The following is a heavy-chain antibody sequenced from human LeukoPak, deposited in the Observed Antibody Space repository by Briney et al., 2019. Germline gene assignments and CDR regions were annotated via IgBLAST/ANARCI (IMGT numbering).Heavy chain of an antibody. Sequence: ASVKVSCKAPGYTFTSYGISWVRQAPGHGLEGMGWISAYNGNTNYAQKLQGRVTMTTDTSTSTAYMELRSLRSDDTAVYYCARDFVYCSGGSCYGMDVWGQGTTVTVSS. CDR2: ISAYNGNT. D-gene: IGHD2-15*01. CDR3: ARDFVYCSGGSCYGMDV. J-gene: IGHJ6*02. V-gene: IGHV1-18*01. CDR1: GYTFTSYG.